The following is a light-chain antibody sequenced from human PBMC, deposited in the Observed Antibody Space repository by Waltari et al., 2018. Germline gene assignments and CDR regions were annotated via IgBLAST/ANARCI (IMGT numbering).Light chain of an antibody. CDR3: QQLNSYPRT. CDR2: GAS. CDR1: QGITTY. V-gene: IGKV1-9*01. Sequence: DIQLTPSPSFLSASVGDRVTITCRASQGITTYLAWYQQKPGKAPKILIYGASTLQSGVPSRFSGSGSGTEFTLTISSLQPEDFATYYCQQLNSYPRTFGQGTKLEIK. J-gene: IGKJ2*01.